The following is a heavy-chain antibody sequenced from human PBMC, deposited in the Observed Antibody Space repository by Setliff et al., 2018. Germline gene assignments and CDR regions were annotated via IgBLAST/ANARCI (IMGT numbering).Heavy chain of an antibody. V-gene: IGHV1-3*01. CDR2: INGGSGKT. CDR3: ARDSADDYGDYVDWFDP. CDR1: GYPFGSYA. Sequence: RASVKVSCKTSGYPFGSYAMHWLRQAPGQRPEWMGWINGGSGKTRYSQKFQGRVTITTDRSASTGYMEMVSLSNEDTAIYYCARDSADDYGDYVDWFDPWGQGTLVTVSS. J-gene: IGHJ5*02. D-gene: IGHD4-17*01.